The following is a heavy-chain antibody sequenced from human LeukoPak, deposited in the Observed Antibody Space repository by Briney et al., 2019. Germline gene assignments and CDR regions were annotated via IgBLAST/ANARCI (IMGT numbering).Heavy chain of an antibody. V-gene: IGHV4-39*01. CDR3: AGSSPTGTQTAFDY. CDR1: GGSISSSSYY. CDR2: IYYSGST. Sequence: PSETLSLTCTVSGGSISSSSYYWGWIRQPPGKGLEWIGSIYYSGSTYYNPSLKSRVTISVDTPKNQFSLKLSSVTAADTAVYYCAGSSPTGTQTAFDYWGQGTLVTVSS. J-gene: IGHJ4*02. D-gene: IGHD1-1*01.